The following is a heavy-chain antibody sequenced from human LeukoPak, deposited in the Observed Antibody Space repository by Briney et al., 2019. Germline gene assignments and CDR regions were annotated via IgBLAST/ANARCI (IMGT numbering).Heavy chain of an antibody. D-gene: IGHD3-3*01. CDR3: ARDAGRGVTTPFDY. J-gene: IGHJ4*02. V-gene: IGHV3-21*01. Sequence: GGSLRLSCAASGFIFSSYSMNWVRQAPGKGLEWVSSISSSSSYKYYADSVKGRFTISRDNAKNSLYLQMNSLRAEDTAVYYCARDAGRGVTTPFDYWGQGTLVTVSS. CDR1: GFIFSSYS. CDR2: ISSSSSYK.